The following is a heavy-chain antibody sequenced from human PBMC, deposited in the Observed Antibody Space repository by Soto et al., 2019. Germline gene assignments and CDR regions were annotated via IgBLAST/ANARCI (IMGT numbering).Heavy chain of an antibody. CDR2: VYHSGST. D-gene: IGHD6-19*01. CDR3: ARDGTYSRGRSYFDL. V-gene: IGHV4-4*02. Sequence: QVQLQESGPGLVEPSGTLSLTCAVSGGSISSTNWWSWVRQPPGKGLEWMGEVYHSGSTNYKMSLQRRVTISVDKSKNQLPLKLSSVTAADTAVYYCARDGTYSRGRSYFDLWGRGTLVTVSS. J-gene: IGHJ2*01. CDR1: GGSISSTNW.